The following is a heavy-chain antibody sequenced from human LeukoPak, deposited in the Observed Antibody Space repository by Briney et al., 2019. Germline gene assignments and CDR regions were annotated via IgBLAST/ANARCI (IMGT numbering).Heavy chain of an antibody. CDR1: GFTFSSHW. CDR3: ARGGEGYNGPGFN. Sequence: PGGSLRLSCAASGFTFSSHWMLWVRQAPGKGLVWVSRMNTDGSSINYADSVKGRFTISRDNAKNTLYLQMNSLRAEDTAVYYCARGGEGYNGPGFNWGQGTLVTVSS. CDR2: MNTDGSSI. D-gene: IGHD5-12*01. V-gene: IGHV3-74*01. J-gene: IGHJ4*02.